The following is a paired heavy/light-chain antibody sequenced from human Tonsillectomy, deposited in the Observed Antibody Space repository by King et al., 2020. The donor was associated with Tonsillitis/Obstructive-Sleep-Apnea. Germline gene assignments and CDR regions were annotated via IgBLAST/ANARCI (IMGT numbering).Light chain of an antibody. V-gene: IGLV1-51*01. CDR2: DND. J-gene: IGLJ2*01. CDR1: SSNIGNNY. Sequence: QSVLTQPPSVYAAPGQKATISCSGSSSNIGNNYVSWYQQLPGTAPKLLIYDNDKRPSGTPDRFSGSKSGTSATLGITGLQTGDEADYYCGTWDSSLSPLFGGGTKLTVL. CDR3: GTWDSSLSPL.
Heavy chain of an antibody. CDR2: INHRRST. CDR1: DGSFTDHY. CDR3: AGTRACSGDHCHGYNHMDV. Sequence: QVHLQQWGAGLLKASETLSLTCAVYDGSFTDHYWTWIRQPPGKGLEWIGEINHRRSTSHNPSLKSRVILSIDTSKNQFSLNLTSVTAADTAVYFCAGTRACSGDHCHGYNHMDVWGKGTTVTVSS. J-gene: IGHJ6*03. V-gene: IGHV4-34*01. D-gene: IGHD2-15*01.